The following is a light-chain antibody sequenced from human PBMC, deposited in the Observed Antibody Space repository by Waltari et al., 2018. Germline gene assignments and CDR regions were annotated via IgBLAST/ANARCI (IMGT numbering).Light chain of an antibody. V-gene: IGKV1-12*01. CDR3: QQAHSFPYS. CDR1: QVINKW. J-gene: IGKJ2*03. CDR2: AGS. Sequence: DIQMTQSPSSVSASVVDRVTITCRASQVINKWLAWFQQTPGKAPKLLIYAGSSLQSGVPSRFSGSGSGADFTLTISTLQPEDSATYYCQQAHSFPYSFGQGTKLEIK.